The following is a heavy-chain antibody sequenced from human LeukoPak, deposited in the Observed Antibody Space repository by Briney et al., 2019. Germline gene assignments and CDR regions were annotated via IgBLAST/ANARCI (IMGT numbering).Heavy chain of an antibody. CDR3: ARDFVVVTAFFDY. CDR1: GFTFSSYW. J-gene: IGHJ4*02. CDR2: IKQDGSEK. D-gene: IGHD2-21*02. V-gene: IGHV3-7*01. Sequence: PGGALRLSCAASGFTFSSYWMSWVRQAPGKGLEWLANIKQDGSEKYYVDSVKGRFTISRDNAKNSLYLQMNSLRAEDTAVYYCARDFVVVTAFFDYWGQGTPVTVSS.